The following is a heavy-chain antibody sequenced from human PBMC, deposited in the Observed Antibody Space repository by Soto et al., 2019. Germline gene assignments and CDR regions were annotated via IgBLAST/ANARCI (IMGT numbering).Heavy chain of an antibody. J-gene: IGHJ5*02. CDR2: INHSGTT. D-gene: IGHD2-8*01. V-gene: IGHV4-34*01. Sequence: PSETLSLTCAVYGGSFSGYFWNWIRQPPGKGLEWIGEINHSGTTNYNPSLRSRVTISVDTSKHQFSLRLSSVTAADTAVYYCARATVLMVYAMGPARWFDPWGQGTLVTSPQ. CDR1: GGSFSGYF. CDR3: ARATVLMVYAMGPARWFDP.